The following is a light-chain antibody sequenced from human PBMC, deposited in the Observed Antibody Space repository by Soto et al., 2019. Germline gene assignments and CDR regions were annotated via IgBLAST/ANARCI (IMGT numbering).Light chain of an antibody. J-gene: IGKJ1*01. Sequence: EIVFTQSPGTLSLSPGERATLSCRASQSISSSYLAWYQQKPGQAPRLLVSAASNRATGIPARFSGSGSGTDFTLTISRLEPEDFAVYYCQQYGSSQWTFGQGTKVDIK. CDR2: AAS. V-gene: IGKV3-20*01. CDR3: QQYGSSQWT. CDR1: QSISSSY.